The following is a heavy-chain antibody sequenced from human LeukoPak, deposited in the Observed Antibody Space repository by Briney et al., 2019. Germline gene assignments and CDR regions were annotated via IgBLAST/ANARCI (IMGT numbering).Heavy chain of an antibody. CDR3: ARDGYSSGWYGIDY. CDR2: INAYNGDT. J-gene: IGHJ4*02. CDR1: GYTFNTYG. V-gene: IGHV1-18*04. D-gene: IGHD6-19*01. Sequence: GASVKVSCKASGYTFNTYGISWVRQAPGQGLEWMGWINAYNGDTNHAQKFQGRVTMTTDTSTTTAYMELGSLRSDDTAVYYCARDGYSSGWYGIDYWGQGTLVTVSS.